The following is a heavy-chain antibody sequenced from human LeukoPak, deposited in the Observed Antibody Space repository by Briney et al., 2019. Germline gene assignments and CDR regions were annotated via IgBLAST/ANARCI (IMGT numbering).Heavy chain of an antibody. CDR3: TRQGSGSTFDS. CDR2: IRSKPNSYAT. Sequence: GGSLRLSCAASGFTFSGSAMHWVRQVSGRGLEWVGHIRSKPNSYATAYAASVKGSFTISRDDSQNTAYLQMDSLKTDDTAVYYCTRQGSGSTFDSWGPGTLVTVSS. V-gene: IGHV3-73*01. CDR1: GFTFSGSA. J-gene: IGHJ4*02. D-gene: IGHD3-10*01.